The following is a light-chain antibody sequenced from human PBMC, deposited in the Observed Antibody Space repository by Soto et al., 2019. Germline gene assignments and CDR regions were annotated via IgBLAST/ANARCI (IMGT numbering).Light chain of an antibody. CDR1: QTISSW. J-gene: IGKJ4*01. V-gene: IGKV1-5*01. CDR2: DAS. Sequence: DIQMTQSPSTLSASVGDRVTITCRASQTISSWLAWYQQKPGKAPKLLIYDASSLESGVPSRFSGSGSGTEFTHTISSLQPDDFVTYYCQQYKSYSLTFGGGTKVDIK. CDR3: QQYKSYSLT.